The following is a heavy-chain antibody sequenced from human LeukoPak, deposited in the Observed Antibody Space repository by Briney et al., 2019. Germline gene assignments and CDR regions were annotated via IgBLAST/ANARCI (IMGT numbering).Heavy chain of an antibody. D-gene: IGHD3-10*01. CDR2: ISWNSGSI. CDR1: GFTFDDYA. J-gene: IGHJ4*02. CDR3: AKDIASYYYGSGSDY. Sequence: GGSLRLSCAASGFTFDDYAMHWVRQAPGKGLEWVSGISWNSGSIGYADSVKGRFTISRDNAKNSLYLQMNSLRAEDTALYYCAKDIASYYYGSGSDYWGQGTLVTASS. V-gene: IGHV3-9*01.